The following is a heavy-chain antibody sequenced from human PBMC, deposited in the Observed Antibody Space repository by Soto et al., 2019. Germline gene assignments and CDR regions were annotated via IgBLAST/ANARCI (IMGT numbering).Heavy chain of an antibody. CDR1: KFTFSSYG. V-gene: IGHV3-30*18. D-gene: IGHD3-16*01. CDR3: AKLSMITVGGVIDIFDS. J-gene: IGHJ4*02. Sequence: QVQLVESGGGVVQPGRSLRLSCAASKFTFSSYGIHWVRQAPGKGLEWVAVISYDGSNKYYADSVTGRFTISRDNYKNPLDVPMNSLRAEATAVSYCAKLSMITVGGVIDIFDSCGQGTLVTVSS. CDR2: ISYDGSNK.